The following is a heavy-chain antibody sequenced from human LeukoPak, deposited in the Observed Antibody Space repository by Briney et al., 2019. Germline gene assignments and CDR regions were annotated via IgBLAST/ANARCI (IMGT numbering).Heavy chain of an antibody. CDR3: ARDDTMRFDY. V-gene: IGHV4-59*01. Sequence: PSETLSLTCTVSGGSISSYYWSWIRQPAGKGLEWIGYIYYSGSTNYNPSLKSRVTISVDTSKNQFSLKLSSVTAADTAVYYCARDDTMRFDYWGQGSLVPSPQ. D-gene: IGHD3-3*01. CDR2: IYYSGST. CDR1: GGSISSYY. J-gene: IGHJ4*02.